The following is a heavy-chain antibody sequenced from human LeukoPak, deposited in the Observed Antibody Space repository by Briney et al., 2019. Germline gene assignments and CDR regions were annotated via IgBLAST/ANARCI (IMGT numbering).Heavy chain of an antibody. CDR2: INSGGTVT. V-gene: IGHV3-74*01. CDR3: ASLCGGDCYSDY. D-gene: IGHD2-21*02. J-gene: IGHJ4*02. CDR1: GFTFSDFW. Sequence: PGGSLRLSCAASGFTFSDFWMHWVRQAPGKGLVWASCINSGGTVTNYADSVKGRLTISRDNAKNTLYLQMNSLRAEDTAVYYCASLCGGDCYSDYWGQGTLVTVSS.